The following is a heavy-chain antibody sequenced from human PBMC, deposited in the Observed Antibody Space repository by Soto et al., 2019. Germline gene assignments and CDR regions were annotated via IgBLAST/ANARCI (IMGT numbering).Heavy chain of an antibody. Sequence: GASVKVSCKASGYTFISYGISWVRQAPGQGLEWMGWISAYNGNTNYAQKLQGRVTMTTDTSTSTAYMELRSLRSDDTAVYYCARGGGYDFWSGYVWFDPWGQGTLVTVSS. CDR2: ISAYNGNT. V-gene: IGHV1-18*04. J-gene: IGHJ5*02. D-gene: IGHD3-3*01. CDR1: GYTFISYG. CDR3: ARGGGYDFWSGYVWFDP.